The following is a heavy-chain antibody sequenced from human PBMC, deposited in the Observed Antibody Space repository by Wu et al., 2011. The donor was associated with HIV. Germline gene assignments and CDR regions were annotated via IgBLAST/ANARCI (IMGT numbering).Heavy chain of an antibody. CDR2: IFPLFDTI. Sequence: QVQLVQSGAEVKKPGSSVKVSCKASGGTFSSYAISWVRQAPGQGLEWMGRIFPLFDTINYAQKFQGRVTITADKSTTTAYMELSGLRSEDTAMYYCARVEAQGENYYYYKGLDVWGQGTTVIVS. V-gene: IGHV1-69*08. CDR3: ARVEAQGENYYYYKGLDV. J-gene: IGHJ6*02. CDR1: GGTFSSYA. D-gene: IGHD3-16*01.